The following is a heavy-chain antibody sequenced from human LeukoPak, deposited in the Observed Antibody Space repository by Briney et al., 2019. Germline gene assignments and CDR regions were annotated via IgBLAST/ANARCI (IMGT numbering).Heavy chain of an antibody. J-gene: IGHJ6*02. D-gene: IGHD3-22*01. V-gene: IGHV3-23*01. Sequence: GGSLRLSCAASGFTFSSYAMSWVRQAPGKGLEWVSAISGSGGSTYYADSVKGRFTISRDNSKNTLYLQMNSLRAEDTAVYYCARARHYDSSGYYGYYYYGMDVWGQGTTVTVSS. CDR1: GFTFSSYA. CDR2: ISGSGGST. CDR3: ARARHYDSSGYYGYYYYGMDV.